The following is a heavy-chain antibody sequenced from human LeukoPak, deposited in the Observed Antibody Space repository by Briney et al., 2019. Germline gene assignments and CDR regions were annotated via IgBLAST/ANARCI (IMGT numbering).Heavy chain of an antibody. J-gene: IGHJ4*02. V-gene: IGHV4-39*01. CDR3: ARHNDYDSSGYYLDH. CDR1: GGSISSSSYY. CDR2: VYYIGTT. D-gene: IGHD3-22*01. Sequence: SETLSLTCTVSGGSISSSSYYWGWIRQPPGRGPEWIANVYYIGTTYSNPSLESRVTIFVDTSKNQFSLKLSSVTAADTAVFYCARHNDYDSSGYYLDHWGQGTLVTVSS.